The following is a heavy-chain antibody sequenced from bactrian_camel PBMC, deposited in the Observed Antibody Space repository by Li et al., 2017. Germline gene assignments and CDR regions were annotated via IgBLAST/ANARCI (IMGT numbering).Heavy chain of an antibody. CDR2: ISNGGGTT. J-gene: IGHJ6*01. V-gene: IGHV3S1*01. CDR3: VRENCGY. CDR1: GFTFSSYF. Sequence: VQLVESGGGLVQPGGSLRLSCAASGFTFSSYFMYWIRQAPGRGLEWVSSISNGGGTTVYADSVKGRFTISGDNAKNTVYLQINSLKFDDTAVYYCVRENCGYWGQGTQVTVS.